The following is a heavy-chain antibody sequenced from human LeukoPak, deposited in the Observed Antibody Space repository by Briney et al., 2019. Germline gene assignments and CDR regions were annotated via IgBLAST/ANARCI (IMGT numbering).Heavy chain of an antibody. D-gene: IGHD5/OR15-5a*01. Sequence: PGGSLRLSCAASGLTFNTYSMHWVRQAPGKGLEWVATISHDGKSKNYADSVKGRFTISRDSSKNTLFLQMNSLRTADTAVYYCARPTRGTLRFTELDYWGQGTLVTVSS. J-gene: IGHJ4*02. CDR2: ISHDGKSK. CDR3: ARPTRGTLRFTELDY. V-gene: IGHV3-30*04. CDR1: GLTFNTYS.